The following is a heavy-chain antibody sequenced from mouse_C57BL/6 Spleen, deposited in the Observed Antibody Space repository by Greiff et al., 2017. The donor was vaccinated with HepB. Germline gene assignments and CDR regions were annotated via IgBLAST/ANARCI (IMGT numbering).Heavy chain of an antibody. CDR3: ARDGVLRFAY. CDR1: GYSITSGYY. D-gene: IGHD1-1*01. J-gene: IGHJ3*01. CDR2: ISYDGSN. Sequence: EVKLVESGPGLVKPSQSLSLTCSVTGYSITSGYYWNWIRQFPGNKLEWMGYISYDGSNNYNPSLKNRISITRDTSKNQFFLKLNSVTTEDTATYYCARDGVLRFAYWGQGTLVTVSA. V-gene: IGHV3-6*01.